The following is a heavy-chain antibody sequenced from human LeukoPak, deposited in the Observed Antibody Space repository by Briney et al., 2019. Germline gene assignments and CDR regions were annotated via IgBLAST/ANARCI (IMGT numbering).Heavy chain of an antibody. D-gene: IGHD3-3*01. Sequence: GASVKVSCKAYRGTFSNYAISWVRQPPGQGLEWIGGIIPISGTANYAQKFQGRVTISADESTTTAYMEMSSLRFEDTAVYYCARGPQSGYDFWSGYFDYWGQGTLVTVSS. CDR2: IIPISGTA. CDR3: ARGPQSGYDFWSGYFDY. V-gene: IGHV1-69*13. J-gene: IGHJ4*02. CDR1: RGTFSNYA.